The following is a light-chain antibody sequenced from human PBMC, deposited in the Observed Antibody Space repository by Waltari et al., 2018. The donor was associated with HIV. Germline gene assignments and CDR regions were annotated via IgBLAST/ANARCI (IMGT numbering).Light chain of an antibody. J-gene: IGLJ3*02. V-gene: IGLV2-14*01. CDR1: SSDVGGYNY. Sequence: QSALTQPASVSGSPGQSITISCTGTSSDVGGYNYFSWYQQHPGKPPKPIIYEVSNRPSGVSNRFSGSKSGNTASLTISGLQAEDEADYYCNSYTSTGVFGGGTKLTVL. CDR3: NSYTSTGV. CDR2: EVS.